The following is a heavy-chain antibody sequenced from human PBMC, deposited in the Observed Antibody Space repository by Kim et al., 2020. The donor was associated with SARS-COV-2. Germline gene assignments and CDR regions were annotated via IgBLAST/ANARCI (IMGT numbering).Heavy chain of an antibody. J-gene: IGHJ4*02. CDR1: GGSISSGAFY. D-gene: IGHD1-26*01. Sequence: SETLSLTCSVSGGSISSGAFYWNWVRQHPQKGLEWIGYVSYSGSTYYNPSLESRVSISIDTSKNQFSLNLNSVTVADTAVYYCARVPKRIGVPKRIGTENKYYNFDYWGQGTLVTVSS. CDR2: VSYSGST. V-gene: IGHV4-31*03. CDR3: ARVPKRIGVPKRIGTENKYYNFDY.